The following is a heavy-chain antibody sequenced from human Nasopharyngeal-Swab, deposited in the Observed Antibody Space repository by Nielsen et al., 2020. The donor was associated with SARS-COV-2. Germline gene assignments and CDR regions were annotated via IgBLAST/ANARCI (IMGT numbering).Heavy chain of an antibody. CDR1: GFTFSSYT. D-gene: IGHD1-26*01. J-gene: IGHJ4*02. V-gene: IGHV3-43*01. CDR3: ATSVGAGFDY. Sequence: GGSLRLSCAASGFTFSSYTMHWVRQAPGKGLEWVSLISWDGGSTYYADSVKGRFTISRDNSKNSLYLQMNSLRTEDTALYYCATSVGAGFDYWGQGTLVTVSS. CDR2: ISWDGGST.